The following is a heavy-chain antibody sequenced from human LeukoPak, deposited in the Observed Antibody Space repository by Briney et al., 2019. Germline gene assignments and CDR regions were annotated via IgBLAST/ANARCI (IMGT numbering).Heavy chain of an antibody. V-gene: IGHV3-30-3*01. CDR1: GFTFSSYA. D-gene: IGHD2-2*01. J-gene: IGHJ1*01. Sequence: PGRSLRLSCAASGFTFSSYAMHWVRQAPGKGLEWVAVISYDGSNKYYADSVKGRFTISRDNSKNTLYLQMDSLRAEDTAVYHCAREKGLCSSTSCYPQYFQHWGQGTLVTVSS. CDR3: AREKGLCSSTSCYPQYFQH. CDR2: ISYDGSNK.